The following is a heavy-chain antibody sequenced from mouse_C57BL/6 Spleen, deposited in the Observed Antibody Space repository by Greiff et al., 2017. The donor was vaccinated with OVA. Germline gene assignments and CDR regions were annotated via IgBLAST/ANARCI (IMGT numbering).Heavy chain of an antibody. D-gene: IGHD4-1*01. CDR3: ARGGPNWHAMDY. CDR1: GYTFTSYW. V-gene: IGHV1-69*01. J-gene: IGHJ4*01. Sequence: QVQLQQPGAELVMPGASVKLSCKASGYTFTSYWMPWVKQRPGQGLEWIGEIDPSDSYTNYNQKFKGKSTLTVDKSSSTAYMQLSSLTSEDSAVYYCARGGPNWHAMDYWGQGTSVTVSS. CDR2: IDPSDSYT.